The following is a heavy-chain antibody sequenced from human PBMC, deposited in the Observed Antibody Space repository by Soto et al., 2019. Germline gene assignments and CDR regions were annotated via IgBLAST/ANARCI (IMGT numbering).Heavy chain of an antibody. CDR3: LCCHVMVFDCSTFDS. V-gene: IGHV4-38-2*02. CDR1: GYSISSCSY. Sequence: PSETLALTRTVSGYSISSCSYWAGIRQPTGKRPEWIASIYHGGTTFYNPSLKSRITISVDTSHNQFSLKLTSVTAADTAVYYWLCCHVMVFDCSTFDSWGHGTPVTDS. D-gene: IGHD2-2*01. CDR2: IYHGGTT. J-gene: IGHJ4*01.